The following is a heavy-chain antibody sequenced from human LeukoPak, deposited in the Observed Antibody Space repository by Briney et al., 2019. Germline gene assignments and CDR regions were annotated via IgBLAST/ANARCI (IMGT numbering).Heavy chain of an antibody. CDR1: GYTFTSYD. Sequence: ASVKVSCKASGYTFTSYDINWVRQATGQGLEWMGWMNPNSGITGYAQKFQGRVTMTRNTSISTAYMELSSLRSEDTAVYYCARGHLIQTYGDSHFDYWGQGTLVTVSS. D-gene: IGHD4-17*01. CDR3: ARGHLIQTYGDSHFDY. J-gene: IGHJ4*02. V-gene: IGHV1-8*01. CDR2: MNPNSGIT.